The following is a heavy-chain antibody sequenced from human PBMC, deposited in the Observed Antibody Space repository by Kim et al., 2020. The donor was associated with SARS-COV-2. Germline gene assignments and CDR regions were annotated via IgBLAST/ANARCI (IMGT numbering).Heavy chain of an antibody. Sequence: SETLSLTCTVSGGSISSYYWSWIRQPAGKGLEWIGRIYTSGSTNYNPSLKSRVTMSVDTSKNQFSLKLSSVTAADTAVYYCASTTYYDFWSGYYPFDYWGQGTLVTVSS. J-gene: IGHJ4*02. CDR1: GGSISSYY. CDR3: ASTTYYDFWSGYYPFDY. V-gene: IGHV4-4*07. D-gene: IGHD3-3*01. CDR2: IYTSGST.